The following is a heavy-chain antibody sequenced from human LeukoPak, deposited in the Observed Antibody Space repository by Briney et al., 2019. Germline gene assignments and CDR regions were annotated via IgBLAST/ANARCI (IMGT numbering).Heavy chain of an antibody. D-gene: IGHD3-16*01. CDR2: ISGSGDGT. CDR3: ARDFSRGSHNWFDP. Sequence: TGGSLRLSCAASGFTFRDYAMSWVRQAPGKGLEWVSAISGSGDGTYYADSVKGRFTISRDNSKNTLHLQMNRLRVEDTAVYYCARDFSRGSHNWFDPWGQRTLATVSS. J-gene: IGHJ5*02. V-gene: IGHV3-23*01. CDR1: GFTFRDYA.